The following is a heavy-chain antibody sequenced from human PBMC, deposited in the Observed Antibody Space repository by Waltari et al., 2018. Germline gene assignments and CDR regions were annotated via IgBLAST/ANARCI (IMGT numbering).Heavy chain of an antibody. CDR3: GRDMDV. V-gene: IGHV3-7*01. CDR2: INQDGSEI. Sequence: EVRLVESGGGLVQPGGSLRLSCAASGFTFSTYWMSWVRQTPGKGLEWVANINQDGSEIHYVDSVKGRFTISRDNARNSLYLQMNSLRAEDTAVYYYGRDMDVWGQGTTVTVSS. J-gene: IGHJ6*02. CDR1: GFTFSTYW.